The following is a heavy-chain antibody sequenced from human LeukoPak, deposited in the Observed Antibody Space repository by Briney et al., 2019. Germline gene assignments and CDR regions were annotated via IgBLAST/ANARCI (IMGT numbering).Heavy chain of an antibody. V-gene: IGHV3-9*01. D-gene: IGHD3-10*01. CDR1: GFTFSSYW. CDR3: AKDTWGYYGSGSYYND. Sequence: GGSLRLSCAASGFTFSSYWMSWVRQAPGKGLEWVSGISWNSGSIGYADSVKGRFTISRDNAKNSLYLQMNSLRAEDTALYYCAKDTWGYYGSGSYYNDWGQGTLVTVSS. CDR2: ISWNSGSI. J-gene: IGHJ4*02.